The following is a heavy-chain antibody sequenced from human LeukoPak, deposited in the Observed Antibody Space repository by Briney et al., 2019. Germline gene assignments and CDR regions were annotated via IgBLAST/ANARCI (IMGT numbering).Heavy chain of an antibody. CDR3: ARSSGEPNCLDY. Sequence: PSGTLSLTCAVSGGSISSSNWWSWVRQPPGKGLEWIGEIYHSGHTNYNPSLKSRVAISVDKSKNQFSLELSSVTAADTAVYYCARSSGEPNCLDYWGQGTLVSVSS. CDR1: GGSISSSNW. J-gene: IGHJ4*02. CDR2: IYHSGHT. D-gene: IGHD6-19*01. V-gene: IGHV4-4*02.